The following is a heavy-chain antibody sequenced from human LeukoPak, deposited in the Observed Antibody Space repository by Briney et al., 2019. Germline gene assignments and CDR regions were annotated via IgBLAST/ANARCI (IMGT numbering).Heavy chain of an antibody. D-gene: IGHD5-18*01. CDR2: VSPSHTTR. J-gene: IGHJ3*02. CDR3: ARPDTHDAFDI. Sequence: ASVKVSCKASGYTFRQYSISWVRQAPGKGFEWMGWVSPSHTTRVYAQEFQGRVTMTTDTSTSTAYMELRSLRSDDTAVYYCARPDTHDAFDIWGQGTMVTVSS. V-gene: IGHV1-18*01. CDR1: GYTFRQYS.